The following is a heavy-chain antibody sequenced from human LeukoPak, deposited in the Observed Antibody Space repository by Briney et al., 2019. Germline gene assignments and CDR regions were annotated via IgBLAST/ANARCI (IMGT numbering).Heavy chain of an antibody. J-gene: IGHJ4*02. V-gene: IGHV4-39*01. CDR3: ARRSTYYYDSSGSPDY. CDR2: IYYSGST. CDR1: GGSISSRSYY. D-gene: IGHD3-22*01. Sequence: PSETLSLTCTVSGGSISSRSYYWGWIRQPPGKGLEWIGSIYYSGSTYYNPSLKSRVTISVDTSKNQFSLKLSSVTAADTAVYYCARRSTYYYDSSGSPDYWGQGTLVTVSS.